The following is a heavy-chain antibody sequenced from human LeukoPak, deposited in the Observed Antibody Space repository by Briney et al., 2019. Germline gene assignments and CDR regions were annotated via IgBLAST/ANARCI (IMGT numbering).Heavy chain of an antibody. CDR2: INPNSGGT. D-gene: IGHD3-10*01. CDR3: GRGRITMVRGVISSAFDI. V-gene: IGHV1-2*02. CDR1: EYTFTGYY. Sequence: ASVKVSCKASEYTFTGYYMHWVRQAPGQGLEWMGWINPNSGGTNYAQKFQGRVTMTRDTSISTAYMELSRLRSDDTAVYYCGRGRITMVRGVISSAFDIWGQGTMVTVSS. J-gene: IGHJ3*02.